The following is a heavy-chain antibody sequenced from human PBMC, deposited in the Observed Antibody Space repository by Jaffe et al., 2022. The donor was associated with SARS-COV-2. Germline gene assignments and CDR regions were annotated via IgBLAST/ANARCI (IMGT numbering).Heavy chain of an antibody. D-gene: IGHD6-19*01. CDR1: GFTFSSYS. J-gene: IGHJ4*02. Sequence: EVQLVESGGGLVQPGGSLRLSCAASGFTFSSYSMNWVRQAPGKGLEWVSYISSSSSTIYYADSVKGRFTISRDNAKNSLYLQMNSLRAEDTAVYYCARERWAGSFDYWGQGTLVTVSS. CDR2: ISSSSSTI. CDR3: ARERWAGSFDY. V-gene: IGHV3-48*01.